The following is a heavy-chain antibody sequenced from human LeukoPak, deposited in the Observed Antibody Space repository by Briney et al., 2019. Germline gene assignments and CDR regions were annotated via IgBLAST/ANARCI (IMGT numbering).Heavy chain of an antibody. CDR1: GFTVSSNY. J-gene: IGHJ6*02. D-gene: IGHD6-13*01. V-gene: IGHV3-66*01. CDR3: ARDKALEAAANLLGSMDV. Sequence: GGSLRLSCAASGFTVSSNYMSWVRQAPGKGLGTVSVIYSGGSTYYADSVKGRFTISRDNSENTLYLQMNSLRAEDTAVYYCARDKALEAAANLLGSMDVWGQGTTVTVSS. CDR2: IYSGGST.